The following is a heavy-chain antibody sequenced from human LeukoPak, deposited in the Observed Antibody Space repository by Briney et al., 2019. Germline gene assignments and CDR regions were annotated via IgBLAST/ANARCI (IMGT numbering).Heavy chain of an antibody. J-gene: IGHJ4*02. CDR2: IYTSGST. V-gene: IGHV4-39*07. D-gene: IGHD3-22*01. CDR1: GGSISSSSYY. Sequence: SETLSLTCTVSGGSISSSSYYWGWIRQPPGKGLEWIGRIYTSGSTNYNPSLKSRVTISVDTSKNQFSLKLSSVTAADTAVYYCARGDSSGYYYVKDYWGQGTLVTVSS. CDR3: ARGDSSGYYYVKDY.